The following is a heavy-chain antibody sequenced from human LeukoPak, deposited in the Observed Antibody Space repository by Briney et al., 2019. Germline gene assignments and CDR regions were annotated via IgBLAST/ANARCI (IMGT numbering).Heavy chain of an antibody. Sequence: ASLKVSCRASGYTFNDYSINWVRQAPGQGLEWMGWINTNSGNPTYAQAFTGRFVFSWDTSVSTAYLQISSLKTEDTAVYYCARDRGNGFDFWGQGTLVTVSS. V-gene: IGHV7-4-1*02. J-gene: IGHJ4*02. D-gene: IGHD1-1*01. CDR1: GYTFNDYS. CDR3: ARDRGNGFDF. CDR2: INTNSGNP.